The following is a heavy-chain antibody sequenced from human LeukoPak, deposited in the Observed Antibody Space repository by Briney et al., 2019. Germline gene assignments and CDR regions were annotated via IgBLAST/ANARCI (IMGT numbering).Heavy chain of an antibody. CDR2: ISAYNGNT. CDR3: AREAGYCTNGVCYRYYYYMDV. CDR1: GYTFTSYG. Sequence: GASVKVSCKASGYTFTSYGISWVRQAPGQGLEWMGWISAYNGNTNYAQKLQGRVTITRDTSASTAYMELSSLRSEDMAVYYCAREAGYCTNGVCYRYYYYMDVWGKGTTVTVSS. V-gene: IGHV1-18*03. D-gene: IGHD2-8*01. J-gene: IGHJ6*03.